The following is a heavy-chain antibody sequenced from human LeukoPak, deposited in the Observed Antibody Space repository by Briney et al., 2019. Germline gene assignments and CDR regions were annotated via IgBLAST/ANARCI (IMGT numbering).Heavy chain of an antibody. J-gene: IGHJ4*02. Sequence: PGASLRLSCAASGFTFSSYAMTWVRQAPGKGLEWVSDIGASGGSPYYADSVKGRFTISRDNSKNTLYVQMNSLRAEDTAVYHCARGYDLLDFWGQGTLVTVSS. CDR1: GFTFSSYA. CDR3: ARGYDLLDF. V-gene: IGHV3-23*01. CDR2: IGASGGSP. D-gene: IGHD3-3*01.